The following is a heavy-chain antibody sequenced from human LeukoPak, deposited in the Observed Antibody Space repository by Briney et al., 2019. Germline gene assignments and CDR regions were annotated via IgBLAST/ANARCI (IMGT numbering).Heavy chain of an antibody. J-gene: IGHJ3*02. CDR1: GGSIGSYY. CDR2: IYYSGST. CDR3: ASGLYEPGAFDI. V-gene: IGHV4-59*01. Sequence: PSETLSLTCTVSGGSIGSYYWSWIRQPPGKGLEWIGYIYYSGSTNYNPSLKSRVTISVDTSKNQFSLKLSSVTAADTAVYYCASGLYEPGAFDIWGQGTMVTVSS. D-gene: IGHD2-8*01.